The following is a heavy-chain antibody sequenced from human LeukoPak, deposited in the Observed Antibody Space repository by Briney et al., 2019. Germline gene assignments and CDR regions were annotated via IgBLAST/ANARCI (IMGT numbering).Heavy chain of an antibody. Sequence: SETLSLTCAVNGGSFIDFYWTWIRQPPGKGLEWIGEINDSGSTKYSPSLGRRVTISLDTSKNQFSLKLTSVTAADTAVYYCAREDWYFDLWGRGTLVTVSS. J-gene: IGHJ2*01. CDR1: GGSFIDFY. CDR2: INDSGST. V-gene: IGHV4-34*01. CDR3: AREDWYFDL.